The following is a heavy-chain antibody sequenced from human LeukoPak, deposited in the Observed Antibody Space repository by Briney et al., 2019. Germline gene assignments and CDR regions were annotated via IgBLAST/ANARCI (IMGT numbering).Heavy chain of an antibody. V-gene: IGHV3-53*01. Sequence: GGSLRLSCTVSGFTVSSNSMSWVRQAPGKGLEWVSFIYSDNTHYSDSVKGRFTISRDNPKNTLYLQMNSLRAEDTAVYYCARRAGAYSHPYDYWGQGTLVTVSS. J-gene: IGHJ4*02. CDR2: IYSDNT. CDR3: ARRAGAYSHPYDY. CDR1: GFTVSSNS. D-gene: IGHD4/OR15-4a*01.